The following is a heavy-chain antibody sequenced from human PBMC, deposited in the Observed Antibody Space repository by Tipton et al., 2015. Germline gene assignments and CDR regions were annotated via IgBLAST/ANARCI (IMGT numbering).Heavy chain of an antibody. CDR3: ATETGNNGYFHY. CDR1: GGTFSRYP. CDR2: IIAIFGAS. D-gene: IGHD2-8*01. Sequence: QSGAEVKKPGSSVRVSCKASGGTFSRYPISWVRQAPGQGLEWMGGIIAIFGASNYAQKFQGRVTITADESTSTAYMELSSLRSEDTAFYYCATETGNNGYFHYWGQGTLVTVSS. V-gene: IGHV1-69*01. J-gene: IGHJ4*02.